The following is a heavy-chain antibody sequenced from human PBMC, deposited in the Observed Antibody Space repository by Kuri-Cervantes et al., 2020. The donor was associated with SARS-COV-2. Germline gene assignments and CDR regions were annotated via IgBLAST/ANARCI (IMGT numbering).Heavy chain of an antibody. J-gene: IGHJ4*02. CDR3: ARGGIVGATGSVYFDY. CDR1: GFTFSSYW. CDR2: INSDGSST. Sequence: GESLKISCAASGFTFSSYWMHWVRQAPGKGLVWVSRINSDGSSTSYADSVKGRFTISRDNANNSVYLQMHGLRAEDTAVYYCARGGIVGATGSVYFDYWAQGTLVTVSS. V-gene: IGHV3-74*01. D-gene: IGHD1-26*01.